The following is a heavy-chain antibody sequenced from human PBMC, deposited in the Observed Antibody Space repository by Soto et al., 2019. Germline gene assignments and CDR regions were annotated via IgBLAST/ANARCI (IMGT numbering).Heavy chain of an antibody. CDR1: GFTFSSYW. V-gene: IGHV3-74*01. J-gene: IGHJ4*02. D-gene: IGHD6-19*01. Sequence: PGGSLRLSCAASGFTFSSYWMHWVRQAPGKGLVWVSRIKSDGSSTAYGDSVKGRFSISRDNAEKSLYLQMDSLRVDDTAVYYCARDASGWSQYWGQGTLVTVSS. CDR3: ARDASGWSQY. CDR2: IKSDGSST.